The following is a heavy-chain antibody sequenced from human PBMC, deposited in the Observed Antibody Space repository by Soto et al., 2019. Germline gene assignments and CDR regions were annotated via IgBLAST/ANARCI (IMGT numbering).Heavy chain of an antibody. CDR3: ARSGRGRYYYGSGSYGNNYYMDV. D-gene: IGHD3-10*01. CDR2: INHSGST. Sequence: SETLFLTCAVYWGSFSGYYWGLIRQPPGKGLEWIGEINHSGSTNYNPSLKSRVTISVDTSKNQFSLKLSSVTAADTAVYYCARSGRGRYYYGSGSYGNNYYMDVWGKGTTVTVSS. J-gene: IGHJ6*03. CDR1: WGSFSGYY. V-gene: IGHV4-34*01.